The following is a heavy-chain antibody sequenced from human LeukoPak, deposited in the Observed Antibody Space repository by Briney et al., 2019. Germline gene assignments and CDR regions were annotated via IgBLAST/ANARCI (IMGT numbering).Heavy chain of an antibody. CDR2: ISYDGRNK. V-gene: IGHV3-30*04. CDR3: AREHPIEVAGYGFDY. D-gene: IGHD6-19*01. Sequence: PGGSLRLSCAASGFTFSSYAVHWVRQAPGKGLEWVAVISYDGRNKDSAESVKGRFTVSRDNAQNTLYLQMNSLRPEDTAVYYCAREHPIEVAGYGFDYWGQGTLVTVSS. J-gene: IGHJ4*02. CDR1: GFTFSSYA.